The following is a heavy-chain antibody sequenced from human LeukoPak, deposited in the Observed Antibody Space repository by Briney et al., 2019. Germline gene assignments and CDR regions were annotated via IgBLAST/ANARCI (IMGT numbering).Heavy chain of an antibody. Sequence: PGGSLRLPCAASGFTFSSYAMSWVRQAPGKGLEWVSAISGSGGSTYYADSVKGRFTISRDNSKNTLYLQMNSLRAEDTAVYYCAKDLGDYGDYVPFDYWGQGTLVTVSS. V-gene: IGHV3-23*01. D-gene: IGHD4-17*01. CDR1: GFTFSSYA. CDR2: ISGSGGST. CDR3: AKDLGDYGDYVPFDY. J-gene: IGHJ4*02.